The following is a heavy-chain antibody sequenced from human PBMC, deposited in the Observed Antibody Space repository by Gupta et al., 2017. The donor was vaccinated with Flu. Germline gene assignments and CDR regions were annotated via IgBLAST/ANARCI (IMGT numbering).Heavy chain of an antibody. CDR1: TSYA. CDR3: ARVPRQNDQWYFDY. V-gene: IGHV7-4-1*02. Sequence: TSYAMNWVRQAPGQGLEWMGWINTNTGNPTYAQGFTGRFVFSLDTSVSTAYLQISSLKAEDTAVYYCARVPRQNDQWYFDYWGQGTLVTVSS. D-gene: IGHD1-1*01. CDR2: INTNTGNP. J-gene: IGHJ4*02.